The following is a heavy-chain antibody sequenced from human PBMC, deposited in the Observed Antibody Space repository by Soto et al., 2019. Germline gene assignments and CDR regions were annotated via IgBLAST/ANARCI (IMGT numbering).Heavy chain of an antibody. CDR3: ARGANYYDSSGSSWFDP. CDR2: IYHTGTT. J-gene: IGHJ5*02. D-gene: IGHD3-22*01. V-gene: IGHV4-30-2*01. Sequence: WTWIRQPPGKGLEWIGFIYHTGTTYYNPSLKSRVTISVDRSKNQFSLKLNSVTAADTAVYYCARGANYYDSSGSSWFDPWGQGALVTVSS.